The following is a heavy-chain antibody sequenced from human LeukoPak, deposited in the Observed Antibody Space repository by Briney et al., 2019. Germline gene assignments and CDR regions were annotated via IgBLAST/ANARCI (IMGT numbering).Heavy chain of an antibody. CDR2: ISYSGST. D-gene: IGHD5-12*01. CDR3: ARAGGYSGYDASDY. V-gene: IGHV4-59*01. CDR1: GGSISRYY. J-gene: IGHJ4*02. Sequence: PSETLSLTCIVSGGSISRYYWSWIRQPPGKGLEWIGYISYSGSTNYNPSLKSRVTISVDTSKNQFSLKLSSVTAADTAVYYCARAGGYSGYDASDYWGQGTLVTVSS.